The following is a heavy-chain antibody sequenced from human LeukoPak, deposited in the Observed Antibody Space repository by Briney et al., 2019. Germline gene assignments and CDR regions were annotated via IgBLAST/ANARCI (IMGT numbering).Heavy chain of an antibody. J-gene: IGHJ3*02. CDR1: GGSISSSSYY. V-gene: IGHV4-39*01. CDR3: ARHYYDSSGYRSFDI. CDR2: IYYSGST. Sequence: SETLSLTCTVSGGSISSSSYYWGWIRQPPGKGLEWIGSIYYSGSTYYNPSLKSRVTISVDTSKNQSSLKLSSVTAADTAVYYCARHYYDSSGYRSFDIWGQGTMVTVSS. D-gene: IGHD3-22*01.